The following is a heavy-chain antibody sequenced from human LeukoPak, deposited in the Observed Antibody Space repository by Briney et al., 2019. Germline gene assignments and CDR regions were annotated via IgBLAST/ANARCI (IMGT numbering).Heavy chain of an antibody. CDR3: ARSALYYYDSSGSAAGRED. Sequence: SVKVSCKASGYTFTGCAMHWVRQAPGQGLEWMGGIIPIFGTANYAQKFQGRVTITADESTSTAYMELSSLRSEDTAVYYCARSALYYYDSSGSAAGREDWGQGTLVTVSS. D-gene: IGHD3-22*01. CDR1: GYTFTGCA. J-gene: IGHJ4*02. CDR2: IIPIFGTA. V-gene: IGHV1-69*13.